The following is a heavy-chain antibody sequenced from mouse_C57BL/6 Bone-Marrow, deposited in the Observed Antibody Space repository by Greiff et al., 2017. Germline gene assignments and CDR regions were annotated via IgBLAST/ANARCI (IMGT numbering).Heavy chain of an antibody. Sequence: VQLQQPGAELVKPGASVKVSCKASGYTFTSYWMHWVKQRPGQGLEWIGRIHPSDSDTNYNQKFKGKATLTVDKSSSTAYMQLSSLTSEDSAVYYCARGLIYYYGSSPWWYFDVWGTGTTVTVSS. D-gene: IGHD1-1*01. CDR2: IHPSDSDT. CDR1: GYTFTSYW. CDR3: ARGLIYYYGSSPWWYFDV. J-gene: IGHJ1*03. V-gene: IGHV1-74*01.